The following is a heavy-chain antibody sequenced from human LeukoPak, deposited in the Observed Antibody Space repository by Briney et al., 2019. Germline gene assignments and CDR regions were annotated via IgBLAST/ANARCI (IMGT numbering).Heavy chain of an antibody. CDR3: AKAGDFWSGPIDY. J-gene: IGHJ4*02. D-gene: IGHD3-3*01. V-gene: IGHV3-23*01. CDR2: ISGSGGST. Sequence: GGSLRLSCAASGFTFSSYAMSWVRQAPGKGLEWVSAISGSGGSTYYADSVKGRFTISRDNSKNTLYLQMNSPRAEDTAVYYCAKAGDFWSGPIDYWGQGTLVTVSS. CDR1: GFTFSSYA.